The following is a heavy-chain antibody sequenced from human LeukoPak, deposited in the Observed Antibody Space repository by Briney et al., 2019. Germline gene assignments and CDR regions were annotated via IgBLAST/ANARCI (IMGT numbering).Heavy chain of an antibody. D-gene: IGHD3-16*02. CDR3: AKVNRSYDYVWGSYRQSYYFDY. J-gene: IGHJ4*02. V-gene: IGHV3-23*01. Sequence: GGSLRLSCAASGFTFSSYGMSWVRQAPGKGLEWVSAISGSGGSTYYADSVEGRFTISRDNSKNTLYLQMNSLRAEDTAVYYCAKVNRSYDYVWGSYRQSYYFDYWGQGTLVTVSS. CDR2: ISGSGGST. CDR1: GFTFSSYG.